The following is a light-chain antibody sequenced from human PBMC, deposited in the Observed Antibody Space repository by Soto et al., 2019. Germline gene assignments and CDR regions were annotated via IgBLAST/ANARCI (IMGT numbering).Light chain of an antibody. CDR2: AAS. CDR3: QQLYIFPLT. CDR1: QGISSF. J-gene: IGKJ5*01. V-gene: IGKV1-9*01. Sequence: DIHLTQSPSFLSASAGDRVTITCRASQGISSFLAWYQQKPGKAPNLLMYAASTLQSGVPSRFSGGESGTEYTLTISSLQPEDSATYYCQQLYIFPLTFGQGTRLEIK.